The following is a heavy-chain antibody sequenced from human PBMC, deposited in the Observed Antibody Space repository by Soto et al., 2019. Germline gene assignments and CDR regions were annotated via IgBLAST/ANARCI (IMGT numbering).Heavy chain of an antibody. CDR1: GFTFSSYG. V-gene: IGHV3-30*18. D-gene: IGHD3-22*01. CDR2: ISYDGSNK. CDR3: ANDEGGGSGYDAYFDY. J-gene: IGHJ4*02. Sequence: QVQLVESGGGVVQPGRSLRLSCAASGFTFSSYGMHWVRQAPGKGLEWVAVISYDGSNKYYADSVKGRFTNSRDNSKNAVSLQMPSMRGEDTVVYYCANDEGGGSGYDAYFDYWGQGTLVTVSA.